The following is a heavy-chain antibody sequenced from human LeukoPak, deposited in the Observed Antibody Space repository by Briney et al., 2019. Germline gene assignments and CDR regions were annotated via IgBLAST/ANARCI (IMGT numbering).Heavy chain of an antibody. D-gene: IGHD6-19*01. V-gene: IGHV1-69*06. CDR2: IIPIFGTA. CDR3: ARGRAGPWMKVYYFDY. CDR1: GGTFSSYA. Sequence: VASVKVSCKASGGTFSSYAISWVRQAPGQGLEWMGGIIPIFGTANYAQKFQGRVTITADKSTSTAYMELSSLRSDDTAVYYCARGRAGPWMKVYYFDYWGQGTLVTVSS. J-gene: IGHJ4*02.